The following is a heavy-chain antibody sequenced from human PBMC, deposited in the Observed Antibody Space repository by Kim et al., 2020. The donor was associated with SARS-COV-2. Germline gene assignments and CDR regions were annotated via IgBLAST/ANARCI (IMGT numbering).Heavy chain of an antibody. D-gene: IGHD2-2*02. CDR1: GFTFSSYG. CDR3: ARDVFDITGCSSTSCYISWFDP. Sequence: GGSLRLSCAASGFTFSSYGMHWVRQAPGKGLEWVAVIWYDGSNKYYADSVKGRFTISRDNSKNTLYLQMNSLRAEDTAVYYCARDVFDITGCSSTSCYISWFDPWGQGTLVTVSS. J-gene: IGHJ5*02. CDR2: IWYDGSNK. V-gene: IGHV3-33*01.